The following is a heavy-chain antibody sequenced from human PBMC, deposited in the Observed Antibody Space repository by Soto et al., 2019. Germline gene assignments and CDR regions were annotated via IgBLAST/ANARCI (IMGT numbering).Heavy chain of an antibody. J-gene: IGHJ4*02. D-gene: IGHD3-3*01. CDR2: INPSGGST. CDR1: GYTFTSYY. Sequence: SVKVSCKASGYTFTSYYMHWVRQAPGQGLEWMGIINPSGGSTSYAQKFQGRVTMTRDTSTSTVYMELSSLRSEDTAVYYCARGAFITILGLVIITKLRSFEDWGQGTPVT. V-gene: IGHV1-46*01. CDR3: ARGAFITILGLVIITKLRSFED.